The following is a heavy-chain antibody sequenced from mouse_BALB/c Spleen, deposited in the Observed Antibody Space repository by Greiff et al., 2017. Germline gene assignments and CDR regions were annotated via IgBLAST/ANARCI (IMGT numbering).Heavy chain of an antibody. V-gene: IGHV5-6-5*01. D-gene: IGHD1-2*01. CDR3: ARGLYGYPYYCDY. CDR1: GFTFSSYA. CDR2: ISSGGST. J-gene: IGHJ2*01. Sequence: EVKLVESGGGLVKPGGSLKLSCAASGFTFSSYAMSWVRQTPEKRLEWVASISSGGSTYYPDSVKGRFTISRDNARNILYLQMSSLRSEDTAMYYCARGLYGYPYYCDYWGQGTTLTVSS.